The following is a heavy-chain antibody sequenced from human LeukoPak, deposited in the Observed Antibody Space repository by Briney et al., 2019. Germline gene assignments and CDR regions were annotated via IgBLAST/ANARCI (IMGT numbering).Heavy chain of an antibody. D-gene: IGHD2-8*01. CDR2: ISSGGGCT. Sequence: PGGSLRLSCAASGFTFNTYAMTWVRQAPGKGLEWVSAISSGGGCTYYAESVKGRFTISRDNSNNMLYLQVNSLRAEDTAVYYCARDLGYCTNGVCHTRFDYWGQGTLVAVSS. J-gene: IGHJ4*02. CDR3: ARDLGYCTNGVCHTRFDY. CDR1: GFTFNTYA. V-gene: IGHV3-23*01.